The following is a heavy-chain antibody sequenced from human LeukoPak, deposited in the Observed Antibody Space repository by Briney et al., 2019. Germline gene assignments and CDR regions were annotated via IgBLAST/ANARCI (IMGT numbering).Heavy chain of an antibody. CDR1: GFTFSSYG. CDR2: IRYDGSNK. V-gene: IGHV3-30*02. Sequence: GGSLRLSCAASGFTFSSYGMTWVRQAPGKGVERVAFIRYDGSNKYYADSVRGGFSISRDNSKYTLYLQMNSLRPEDTALYYCAKLGEGGYSNDYLPYYFDYWGQGTLVTVSS. J-gene: IGHJ4*02. D-gene: IGHD5-18*01. CDR3: AKLGEGGYSNDYLPYYFDY.